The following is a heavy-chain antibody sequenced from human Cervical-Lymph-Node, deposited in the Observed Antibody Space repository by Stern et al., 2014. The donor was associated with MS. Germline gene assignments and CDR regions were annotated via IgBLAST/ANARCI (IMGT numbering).Heavy chain of an antibody. CDR3: ATGGTWNSYYFDQ. D-gene: IGHD1-7*01. Sequence: EMQLGGSGAGLIQPRGSLRLTSAASGFNVSSHYISGVRQAPGKGLDRVSIIYSDESTYYADSVKGRFTISRDNSKHTLFLQMNSLRAEDTAVYYCATGGTWNSYYFDQWGQGTLVTVSS. J-gene: IGHJ4*02. V-gene: IGHV3-53*01. CDR2: IYSDEST. CDR1: GFNVSSHY.